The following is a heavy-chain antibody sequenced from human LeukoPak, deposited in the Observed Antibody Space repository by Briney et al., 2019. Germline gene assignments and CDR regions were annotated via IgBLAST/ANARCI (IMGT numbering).Heavy chain of an antibody. J-gene: IGHJ4*02. D-gene: IGHD1-14*01. V-gene: IGHV3-30-3*01. CDR3: ARDPILGPPDYFDY. Sequence: PGRSLRLSCAASGFTFNSYTMFSVRQAPGKGLEGVAVTSNDESIKYYAYSVKGRFTISRDNSRDTLFLEMSSLRVEDTAVYYCARDPILGPPDYFDYWGRGTLVTVSS. CDR2: TSNDESIK. CDR1: GFTFNSYT.